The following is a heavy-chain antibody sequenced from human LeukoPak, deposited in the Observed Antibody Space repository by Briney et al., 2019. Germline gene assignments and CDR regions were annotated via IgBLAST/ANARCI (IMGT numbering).Heavy chain of an antibody. CDR3: AKDAAMVRGVSYYYYGMDV. J-gene: IGHJ6*02. V-gene: IGHV3-23*01. Sequence: GGSLRLSCAASGFTFSSYAMSWVRRAPGKGLEWVSAISGSGGSTYYADSVKGRFTISRDNSKNTLYLQMNSLRAEDTAVYYCAKDAAMVRGVSYYYYGMDVWGQGTTVTVSS. D-gene: IGHD3-10*01. CDR2: ISGSGGST. CDR1: GFTFSSYA.